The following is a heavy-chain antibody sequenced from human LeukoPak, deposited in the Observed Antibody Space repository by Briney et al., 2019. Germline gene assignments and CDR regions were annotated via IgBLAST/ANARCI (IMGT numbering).Heavy chain of an antibody. Sequence: ASVKVSCKTSGYIFTSYGISWVRQAPGQGLEWMGWISAYNGNTNYAQKLQGRVTITTDTSTSTAYMELRSLRSDDTAVYYCARVKCSSTSCYPYYYYYGMDVWGQGTTVTVSS. J-gene: IGHJ6*02. V-gene: IGHV1-18*01. CDR2: ISAYNGNT. CDR3: ARVKCSSTSCYPYYYYYGMDV. D-gene: IGHD2-2*01. CDR1: GYIFTSYG.